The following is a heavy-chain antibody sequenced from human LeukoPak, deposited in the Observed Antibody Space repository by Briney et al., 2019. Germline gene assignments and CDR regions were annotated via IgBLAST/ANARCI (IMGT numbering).Heavy chain of an antibody. Sequence: ASVKVSCKASGYTFTGYYMHWVRQAPGQGLEWMGWINPNSGGTNYAQKFQGRVTMTRDTSISTAYMVLSRLRPDDTAVYYCAKSTTVTTWVVDYWGQGTLVTVSS. V-gene: IGHV1-2*02. J-gene: IGHJ4*02. D-gene: IGHD4-17*01. CDR3: AKSTTVTTWVVDY. CDR1: GYTFTGYY. CDR2: INPNSGGT.